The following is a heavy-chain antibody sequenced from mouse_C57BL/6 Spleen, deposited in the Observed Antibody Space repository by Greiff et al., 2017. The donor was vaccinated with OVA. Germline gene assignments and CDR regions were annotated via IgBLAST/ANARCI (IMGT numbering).Heavy chain of an antibody. CDR1: GYAFTNYL. CDR3: ARSPLYDYEGFAY. CDR2: INPGSGGT. V-gene: IGHV1-54*01. J-gene: IGHJ3*01. D-gene: IGHD2-4*01. Sequence: VQLQQSGAELVRPGTSVKVSCKASGYAFTNYLIEWVKQRPGQGLEWIGVINPGSGGTNYNEKFKGKATLTADKSSSTAHMQLSSLTSEDSAVYFCARSPLYDYEGFAYWGQGTLVTVSA.